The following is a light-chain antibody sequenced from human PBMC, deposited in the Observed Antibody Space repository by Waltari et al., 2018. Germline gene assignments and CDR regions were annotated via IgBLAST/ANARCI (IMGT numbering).Light chain of an antibody. CDR3: QQRSNWPGT. V-gene: IGKV3-11*01. Sequence: ENVLTQSPATLSLSPGERATLSCRASPSFGSHLAWYQQKPGQAPRLLIYDASNRATGIPARFSGSGSETDFTLTISGVEPEDFAVYYCQQRSNWPGTFGPGTKVDIK. J-gene: IGKJ3*01. CDR1: PSFGSH. CDR2: DAS.